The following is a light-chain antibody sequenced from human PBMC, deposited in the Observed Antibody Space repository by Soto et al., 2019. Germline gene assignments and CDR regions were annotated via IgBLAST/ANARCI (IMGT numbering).Light chain of an antibody. Sequence: VVLTQSPATLSLSPGERATLSCRASRHVYINALAWYQQKPGRTPTLLIFGASTRATDIPDRFGGTGSGTDFSLTINGVEPEDSAVYYCQQYGASPFTFGPGTRVEI. J-gene: IGKJ3*01. CDR3: QQYGASPFT. CDR2: GAS. CDR1: RHVYINA. V-gene: IGKV3-20*01.